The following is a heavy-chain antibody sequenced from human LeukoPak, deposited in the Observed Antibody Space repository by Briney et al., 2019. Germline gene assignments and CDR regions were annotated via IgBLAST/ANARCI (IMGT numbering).Heavy chain of an antibody. J-gene: IGHJ4*02. Sequence: SETLSLTCAVSGGSKHSQYWRGTRQPPGKGLQWIGDIYSTGKNNYNPSLKSRVTISLDTSKSHLSLNLTSVLAADTAIYYCVRRGTGWNYFDYWPQGTLVTVSS. CDR3: VRRGTGWNYFDY. V-gene: IGHV4-4*08. D-gene: IGHD2-8*02. CDR2: IYSTGKN. CDR1: GGSKHSQY.